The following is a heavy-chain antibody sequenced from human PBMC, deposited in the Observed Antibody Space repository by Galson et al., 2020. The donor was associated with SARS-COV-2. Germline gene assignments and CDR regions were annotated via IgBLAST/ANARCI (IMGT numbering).Heavy chain of an antibody. CDR1: GGSFSGYY. V-gene: IGHV4-34*01. Sequence: SETLSLTCAVYGGSFSGYYWSWIRQPPGKGLEWIGEINHSGSTNYNPSLKSRVTISVDTSKNQFSLKLSSVTAADTAVYYCARALTEYDSRGCPSHGFDYWGQGTLVTGSS. CDR3: ARALTEYDSRGCPSHGFDY. CDR2: INHSGST. J-gene: IGHJ4*02. D-gene: IGHD3-22*01.